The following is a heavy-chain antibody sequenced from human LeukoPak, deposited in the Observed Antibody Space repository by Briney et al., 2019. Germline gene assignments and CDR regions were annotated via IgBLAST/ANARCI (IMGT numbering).Heavy chain of an antibody. CDR2: IYHSGST. D-gene: IGHD3-22*01. CDR3: ARDPHYHDRSGSFV. Sequence: NTSETLSLTCAVSGYSISSAYYWGWIRQPPGKGLEWIGSIYHSGSTYYNPSLKSRVTISVDTSKNQFSLRLSPVTAADTAVYYCARDPHYHDRSGSFVWGQGTMVTVSS. CDR1: GYSISSAYY. J-gene: IGHJ3*01. V-gene: IGHV4-38-2*02.